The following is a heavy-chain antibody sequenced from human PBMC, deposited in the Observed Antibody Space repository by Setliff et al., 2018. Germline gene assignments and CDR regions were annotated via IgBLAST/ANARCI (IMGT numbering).Heavy chain of an antibody. CDR1: GFTFTDYG. J-gene: IGHJ6*02. CDR2: INNYNFNT. Sequence: ASVKVSCKSSGFTFTDYGITWVRQVPGQGLEWMGWINNYNFNTQYAQKFRGRVTVTTDTLTTTAYMELRSLRSDDTAVYYCARDSRIRFTKEEGGAYYYGMDVWGQGTTVTVSS. CDR3: ARDSRIRFTKEEGGAYYYGMDV. V-gene: IGHV1-18*01. D-gene: IGHD2-8*01.